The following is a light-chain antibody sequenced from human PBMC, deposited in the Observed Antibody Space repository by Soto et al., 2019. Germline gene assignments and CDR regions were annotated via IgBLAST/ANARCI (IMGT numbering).Light chain of an antibody. Sequence: QSALTQPPSASGSPGQSVTISCTGTSSDVGGYNYVSWHQQHPGKAPRVMIYEVTERPPGVPDRFSGSKSGDTASLTVSGLQAEDEADYYCSSFAGGGNPVLLGGGTKVTVL. CDR2: EVT. V-gene: IGLV2-8*01. J-gene: IGLJ2*01. CDR1: SSDVGGYNY. CDR3: SSFAGGGNPVL.